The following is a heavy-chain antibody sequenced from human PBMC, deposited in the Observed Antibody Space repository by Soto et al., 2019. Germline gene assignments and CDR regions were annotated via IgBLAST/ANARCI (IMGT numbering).Heavy chain of an antibody. V-gene: IGHV3-21*01. CDR2: ISSSSSYI. CDR1: GFTFSSYS. D-gene: IGHD1-7*01. J-gene: IGHJ4*02. CDR3: ARVRKTGTTYD. Sequence: GESLKISCAASGFTFSSYSMNWVRQAPGKGLEWVSSISSSSSYIYYADSVKGRFTISRDNAKNSLYLQMNSLRAEDTAVYYCARVRKTGTTYDWGQGTLVTVSS.